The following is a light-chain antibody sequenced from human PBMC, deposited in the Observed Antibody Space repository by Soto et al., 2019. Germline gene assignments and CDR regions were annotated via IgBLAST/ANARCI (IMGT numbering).Light chain of an antibody. CDR2: GSS. Sequence: EILLTQSPGTLALSPGERATLSCRASQSVSRKYLAWYQQKAGQAPRLLIYGSSSRATGIPERFSGSGSGTDFTLTISKLEPEDFEVYYCQQYGGKPWTFGQGTKVDIK. CDR3: QQYGGKPWT. CDR1: QSVSRKY. J-gene: IGKJ1*01. V-gene: IGKV3-20*01.